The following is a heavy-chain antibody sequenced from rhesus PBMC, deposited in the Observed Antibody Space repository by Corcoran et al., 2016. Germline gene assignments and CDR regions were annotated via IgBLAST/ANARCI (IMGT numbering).Heavy chain of an antibody. CDR1: GFTFSSYG. V-gene: IGHV3S16*01. CDR3: TSREGMDY. Sequence: EVQLVESGGGLVQPGGSLSLSCADSGFTFSSYGMSWVRQAPGKGLEWVSFISSASSYIYYADSVKGRFTISRDNAKNSLSLQMNSLRAEDMAVYYCTSREGMDYWGQGVLVTVSS. D-gene: IGHD5-42*01. CDR2: ISSASSYI. J-gene: IGHJ4*01.